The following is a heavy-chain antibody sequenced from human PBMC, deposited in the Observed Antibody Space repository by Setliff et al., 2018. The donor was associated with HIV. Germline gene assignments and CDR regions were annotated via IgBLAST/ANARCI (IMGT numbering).Heavy chain of an antibody. CDR3: ARVPYRSAWFSGGHDAFDI. CDR2: ISGFNGNT. Sequence: ASVKVSCKASGYSFARYGLSWVRQAPGQGLEWMGWISGFNGNTKYAQSFQGRVAMTTETATSTAYMEMRSLRSDDTAVYFCARVPYRSAWFSGGHDAFDIWGQGTMVTVS. CDR1: GYSFARYG. V-gene: IGHV1-18*01. D-gene: IGHD6-19*01. J-gene: IGHJ3*02.